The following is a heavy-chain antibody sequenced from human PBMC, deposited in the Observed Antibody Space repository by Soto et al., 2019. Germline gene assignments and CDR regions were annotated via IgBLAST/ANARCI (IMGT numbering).Heavy chain of an antibody. CDR2: ISSGGSYI. D-gene: IGHD1-26*01. CDR3: TREQGGSYDSWFYT. J-gene: IGHJ5*02. CDR1: FTFSMYS. Sequence: EVQVVESGGGLVQPGGSLRLSCSFTFSMYSMNWVRQAPGKGLEWVASISSGGSYIKYADSVKGRFTISRDNAKNSLSLQMNSLRVDDTAVYFCTREQGGSYDSWFYTWGQVTLVTVSS. V-gene: IGHV3-21*01.